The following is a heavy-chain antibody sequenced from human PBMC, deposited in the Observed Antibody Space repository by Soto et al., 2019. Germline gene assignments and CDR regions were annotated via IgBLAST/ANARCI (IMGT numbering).Heavy chain of an antibody. J-gene: IGHJ6*02. Sequence: ASVKVSCKVSGYTLTELSMHWVRQAPGKGLEWMGGFDPEDGETIYAQKFQGRVTMTEDTSTDTAYMELSSLRFEDTAVYYCARGNRCTNGVCYTYYYYYGMDVWGQGTTVTVSS. CDR2: FDPEDGET. D-gene: IGHD2-8*01. CDR3: ARGNRCTNGVCYTYYYYYGMDV. V-gene: IGHV1-24*01. CDR1: GYTLTELS.